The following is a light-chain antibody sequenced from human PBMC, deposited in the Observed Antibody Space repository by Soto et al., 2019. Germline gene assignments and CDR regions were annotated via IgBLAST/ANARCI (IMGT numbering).Light chain of an antibody. Sequence: EIGLAQFPGTLSLSPGERGTLSCRASQNINGAHLVWYQQKPGQPPRLLIYGASSRATGIPDRFSGSGSGTDFTLTINRLEPEDFAVYYCQHYDGSPLTFGGGTRVELK. CDR2: GAS. J-gene: IGKJ4*01. CDR1: QNINGAH. CDR3: QHYDGSPLT. V-gene: IGKV3-20*01.